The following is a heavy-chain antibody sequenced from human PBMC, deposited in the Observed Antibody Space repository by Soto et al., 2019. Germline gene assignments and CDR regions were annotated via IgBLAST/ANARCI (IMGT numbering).Heavy chain of an antibody. V-gene: IGHV3-23*01. CDR1: GFTFSSYA. J-gene: IGHJ4*02. D-gene: IGHD6-19*01. CDR3: AKSYSSGWYGYFDY. CDR2: ISGSGGST. Sequence: GGSLRLSCAASGFTFSSYAMSWVRQAPGKGLEWVSAISGSGGSTYYADSVKGRFTISRDNSKNTLYLQMNSLRAEDTAVYYYAKSYSSGWYGYFDYWGQGTLVTVSS.